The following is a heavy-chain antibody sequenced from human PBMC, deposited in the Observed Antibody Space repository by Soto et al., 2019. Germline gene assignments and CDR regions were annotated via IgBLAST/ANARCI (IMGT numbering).Heavy chain of an antibody. D-gene: IGHD3-22*01. CDR2: IYYSGSP. CDR1: GGSISSYY. V-gene: IGHV4-59*08. Sequence: PSETLSLTRTVSGGSISSYYWSWIRQPPGKGLEWIGYIYYSGSPNYNPSLKSRVAISVDRSKNQFSLKLTSVTAADTAVYYCARLGGFYQAFDSWGQGTLVTVS. J-gene: IGHJ4*02. CDR3: ARLGGFYQAFDS.